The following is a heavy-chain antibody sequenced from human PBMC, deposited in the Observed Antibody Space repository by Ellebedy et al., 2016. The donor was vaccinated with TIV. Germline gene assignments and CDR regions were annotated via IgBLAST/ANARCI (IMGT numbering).Heavy chain of an antibody. V-gene: IGHV3-7*01. CDR3: AREKGVVTAMIRYYYGMDV. D-gene: IGHD2-21*02. Sequence: PGGSLRLSCAASGFTFSSYWMSWVRQAPGKGLEWVANIKQDGSEKYYVDSVKGRFTISRDNAKNTLYLQMNSLRAEDTAVYYCAREKGVVTAMIRYYYGMDVWGQGTTVTVSS. CDR1: GFTFSSYW. CDR2: IKQDGSEK. J-gene: IGHJ6*02.